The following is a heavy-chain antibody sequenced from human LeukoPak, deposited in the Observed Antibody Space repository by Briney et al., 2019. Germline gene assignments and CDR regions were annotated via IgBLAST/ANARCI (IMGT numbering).Heavy chain of an antibody. V-gene: IGHV4-34*01. D-gene: IGHD6-13*01. CDR1: GGSFSGYY. CDR3: ARAKYGYSISWYGTTHYMDV. Sequence: PSEPLPLTCAAYGGSFSGYYRCWIRQPPEKRLECFGEINHSGSTNYNASFKSRVSISGDTSKNQFSLKLSSVTAADTAVYYWARAKYGYSISWYGTTHYMDVWGKGTLVTVSS. J-gene: IGHJ6*03. CDR2: INHSGST.